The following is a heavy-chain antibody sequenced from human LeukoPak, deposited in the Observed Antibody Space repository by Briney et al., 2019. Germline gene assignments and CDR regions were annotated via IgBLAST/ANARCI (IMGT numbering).Heavy chain of an antibody. CDR3: ASVLYCGADCYSGRYFFDY. CDR2: INPNSGGT. V-gene: IGHV1-2*02. CDR1: GYTFTGYY. J-gene: IGHJ4*02. D-gene: IGHD2-21*02. Sequence: ASVKVSFKASGYTFTGYYMHWVRQAPGQGLEWMGWINPNSGGTNYAQKFQGRVTMTRDTSISTAYMELSRLRSDDTAVYYCASVLYCGADCYSGRYFFDYWGQGTLVTVSS.